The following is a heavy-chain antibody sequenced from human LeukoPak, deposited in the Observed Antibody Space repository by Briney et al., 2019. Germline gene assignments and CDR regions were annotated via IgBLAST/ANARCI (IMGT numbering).Heavy chain of an antibody. CDR3: ARGRYSYGFFDY. V-gene: IGHV1-18*01. D-gene: IGHD5-18*01. CDR2: ISAYNGNT. J-gene: IGHJ4*02. CDR1: GGTFSSYA. Sequence: ASVKVSCKASGGTFSSYAISWVRQAPGQGLEWMGWISAYNGNTNYAQKLQGRVTMTTDTSTSTAYMELRSLRSDDTAVYYCARGRYSYGFFDYWGQGTLVTVSS.